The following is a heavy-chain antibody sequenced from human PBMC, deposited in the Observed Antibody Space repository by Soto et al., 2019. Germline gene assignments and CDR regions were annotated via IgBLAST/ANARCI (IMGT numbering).Heavy chain of an antibody. CDR2: IYPCDSDT. D-gene: IGHD2-2*01. CDR1: GYSFTSYW. CDR3: VRHYCSSTSSYPVRYQPIRMVV. Sequence: GESLKISCKGSGYSFTSYWIGWVRQMPGKGLEWMGIIYPCDSDTRYSPSFQGQVTISADKSISTAYLQWSSLKASDTAMYYCVRHYCSSTSSYPVRYQPIRMVVWVQGTTVT. V-gene: IGHV5-51*01. J-gene: IGHJ6*02.